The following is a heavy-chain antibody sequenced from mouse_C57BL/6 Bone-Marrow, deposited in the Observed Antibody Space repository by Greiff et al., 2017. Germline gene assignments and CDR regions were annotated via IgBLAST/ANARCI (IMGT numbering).Heavy chain of an antibody. Sequence: EVKLQESGGGLVQPGGSMKLSCVASGFTFSNYWMNWVRQSPEKGLEWVAQIRLKSDNYATHYAESVKGRFTISRDDSKSSVYLQINNLRAEDTGIYYCAGPRSSYVFYAMDYWGQGTSVTVSS. J-gene: IGHJ4*01. V-gene: IGHV6-3*01. CDR1: GFTFSNYW. CDR3: AGPRSSYVFYAMDY. CDR2: IRLKSDNYAT. D-gene: IGHD1-1*01.